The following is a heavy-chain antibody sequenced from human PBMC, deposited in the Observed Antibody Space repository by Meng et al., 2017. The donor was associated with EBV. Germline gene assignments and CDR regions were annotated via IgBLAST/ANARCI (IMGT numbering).Heavy chain of an antibody. D-gene: IGHD6-19*01. Sequence: QGQAVQLGGCVKNLGASMKDTCNALGYTLSGYYMHWVRKAPGEGLEGMGRINPTSGGTNYAQKFQGRVTMTRDTYISTAYMELSRLRSDDTAVYYCARVGIAVAGTGDYWGQGTLVTVSS. CDR2: INPTSGGT. J-gene: IGHJ4*02. V-gene: IGHV1-2*06. CDR3: ARVGIAVAGTGDY. CDR1: GYTLSGYY.